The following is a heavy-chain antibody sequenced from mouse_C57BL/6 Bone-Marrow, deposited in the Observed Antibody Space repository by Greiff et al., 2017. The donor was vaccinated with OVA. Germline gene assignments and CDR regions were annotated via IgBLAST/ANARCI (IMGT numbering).Heavy chain of an antibody. CDR1: GYTFTDYY. Sequence: VHLVESGPELVKPGASVKISCKASGYTFTDYYINWVKQRPGQGLAWIGWIYPGSGNTKYNEKFKGKATVTVDTSSSTAYMQLSSLTSEDSAVYFCARGDWDYFDYWGQGTTLTVSS. J-gene: IGHJ2*01. CDR2: IYPGSGNT. CDR3: ARGDWDYFDY. V-gene: IGHV1-84*01. D-gene: IGHD4-1*01.